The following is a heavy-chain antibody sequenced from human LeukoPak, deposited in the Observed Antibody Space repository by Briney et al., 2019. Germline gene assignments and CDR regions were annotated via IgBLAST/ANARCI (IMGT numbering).Heavy chain of an antibody. V-gene: IGHV3-23*01. CDR2: ISGSGGST. J-gene: IGHJ4*02. D-gene: IGHD1-26*01. Sequence: GGSLRLSCAASGFTFSSYAMSWVRQAPGEGVGWVSVISGSGGSTYSADSVKGRFTISRDNSKNTLYLQMNSLRAEDTAVYFCAKSQDGGRLFHFDYWGQGTLVTVSS. CDR3: AKSQDGGRLFHFDY. CDR1: GFTFSSYA.